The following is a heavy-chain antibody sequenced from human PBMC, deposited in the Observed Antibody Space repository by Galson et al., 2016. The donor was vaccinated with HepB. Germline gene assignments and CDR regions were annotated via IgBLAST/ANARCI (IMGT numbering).Heavy chain of an antibody. J-gene: IGHJ4*02. V-gene: IGHV3-23*01. CDR3: AKEGGYNACPDY. D-gene: IGHD5-24*01. Sequence: SLRLSCAASGFTFSSYAMSWVRQAPGKGLEWVSAISGSGDSTYHADSVKGRFTISRDNSKNTLFLQMNTLRAEDTAVYYCAKEGGYNACPDYWGQGTLVTVSS. CDR2: ISGSGDST. CDR1: GFTFSSYA.